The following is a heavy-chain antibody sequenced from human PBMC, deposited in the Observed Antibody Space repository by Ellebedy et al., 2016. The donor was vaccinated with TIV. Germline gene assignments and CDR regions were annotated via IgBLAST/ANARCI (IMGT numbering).Heavy chain of an antibody. CDR2: IIPILGIA. CDR1: GYTFTSYD. J-gene: IGHJ6*03. Sequence: SVKVSCXASGYTFTSYDIKWVRQAPGQGLEWMGRIIPILGIANYAQKFQGRVTITADESTSTAYMELSSLRSEDTAVYYCARGRELDIVATILDYYYYMDVWGKGTTVTVSS. V-gene: IGHV1-69*04. D-gene: IGHD5-12*01. CDR3: ARGRELDIVATILDYYYYMDV.